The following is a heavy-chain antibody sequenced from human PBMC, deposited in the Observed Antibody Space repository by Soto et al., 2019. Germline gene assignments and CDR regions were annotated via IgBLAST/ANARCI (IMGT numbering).Heavy chain of an antibody. J-gene: IGHJ6*02. CDR1: GFTFSIYD. Sequence: GGSLRLSCPAPGFTFSIYDMHWVRQATGKGLEWVSAIGTAGDTYYPGSVKGRFTISRENAKNSLYLQMNSLRAEDTAVYYCAESPYYDFWSGSPWGMDVWGQGTTVTVSS. D-gene: IGHD3-3*01. CDR2: IGTAGDT. V-gene: IGHV3-13*01. CDR3: AESPYYDFWSGSPWGMDV.